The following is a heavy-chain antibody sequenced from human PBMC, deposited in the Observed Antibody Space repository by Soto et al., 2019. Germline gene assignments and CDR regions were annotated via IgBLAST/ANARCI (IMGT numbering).Heavy chain of an antibody. J-gene: IGHJ4*02. D-gene: IGHD4-17*01. V-gene: IGHV4-30-2*01. Sequence: SETLSLTCAVSGGSISSGGYSWSWIRQPPGKGLEWIGYIYHSGSTYYNPSLKSRVTISVDRSKNQFSLKLSSVTAADTAVYFCARQLDGRPTDYGFDYWGQGTLVTVSS. CDR3: ARQLDGRPTDYGFDY. CDR2: IYHSGST. CDR1: GGSISSGGYS.